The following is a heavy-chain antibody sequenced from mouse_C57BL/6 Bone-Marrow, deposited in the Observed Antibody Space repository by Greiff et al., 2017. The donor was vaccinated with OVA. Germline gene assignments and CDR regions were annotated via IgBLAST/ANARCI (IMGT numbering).Heavy chain of an antibody. Sequence: QVQLQQSGAELVRPGASVTLSCKASGYTFTDYEMHWVKQTPVHGLEWIGAIDPETGGTAYNQKFKGKAILTADKSSSTAYMELRSLTSEDSAVDYCTREGGLRPMDYWGQGTSVTVSS. CDR3: TREGGLRPMDY. CDR1: GYTFTDYE. CDR2: IDPETGGT. D-gene: IGHD2-4*01. J-gene: IGHJ4*01. V-gene: IGHV1-15*01.